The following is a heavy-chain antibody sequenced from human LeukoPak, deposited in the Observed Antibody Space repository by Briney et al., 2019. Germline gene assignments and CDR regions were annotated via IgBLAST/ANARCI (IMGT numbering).Heavy chain of an antibody. CDR1: GGSISSYY. CDR2: ISYSGSA. CDR3: ARECCLAATPSWFDP. J-gene: IGHJ5*02. V-gene: IGHV4-59*12. Sequence: SETLSLTCTVSGGSISSYYWSWIRQSAGKGLEWIGYISYSGSARYNPSLKSRVTMSIDTSKNQFSLRLTSVTAADTALYYCARECCLAATPSWFDPWGQGTLVTVSS. D-gene: IGHD2-15*01.